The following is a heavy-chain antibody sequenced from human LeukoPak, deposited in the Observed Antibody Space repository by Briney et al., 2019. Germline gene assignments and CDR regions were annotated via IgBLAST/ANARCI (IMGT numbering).Heavy chain of an antibody. V-gene: IGHV4-39*07. CDR2: IYYSGST. CDR1: GGSISSSSYY. J-gene: IGHJ4*02. Sequence: PSETLSLTCTVSGGSISSSSYYWGWIRQPPGKGLEWIGSIYYSGSTNYNPSLKSRVTMSVDTSKNQFSLKLSSVTAADTAVYYCARDLAVTGYGYYFDYWGQGTLVTVSS. D-gene: IGHD5-12*01. CDR3: ARDLAVTGYGYYFDY.